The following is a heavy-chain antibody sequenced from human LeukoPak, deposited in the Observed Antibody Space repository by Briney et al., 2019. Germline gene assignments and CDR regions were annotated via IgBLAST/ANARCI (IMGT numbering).Heavy chain of an antibody. Sequence: ASVKASCKASGYTFTSYGISWVRQAPGQGLEWMGWISAYNGNTNYAQKLQGRVTMTTDTSTSTAYMELRSLRSDDTAVYYCARVDYDILTGYPYYFDYWGQGTLVTVSS. D-gene: IGHD3-9*01. CDR1: GYTFTSYG. CDR3: ARVDYDILTGYPYYFDY. J-gene: IGHJ4*02. CDR2: ISAYNGNT. V-gene: IGHV1-18*01.